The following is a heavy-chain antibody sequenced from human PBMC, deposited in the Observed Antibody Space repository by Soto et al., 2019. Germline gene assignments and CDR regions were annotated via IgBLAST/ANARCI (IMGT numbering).Heavy chain of an antibody. CDR2: ITPNSGYT. D-gene: IGHD3-9*01. Sequence: QLQLTQSGGEARKPGASVRVSCAASGYKFSTYAISWLRQAPGQGLEWMGLITPNSGYTNYAQQFQGRLILTTDIPSSTAYMELTSLRYDDTAIYYCATSYDTGLDPWGQGTLVSVS. V-gene: IGHV1-18*01. J-gene: IGHJ5*02. CDR1: GYKFSTYA. CDR3: ATSYDTGLDP.